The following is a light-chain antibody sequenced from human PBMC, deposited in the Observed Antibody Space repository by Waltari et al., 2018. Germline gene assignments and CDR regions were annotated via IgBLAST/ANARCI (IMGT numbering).Light chain of an antibody. CDR1: SSHIGAGYD. V-gene: IGLV1-40*01. CDR3: QSYDRRLSVVV. CDR2: GNK. Sequence: QSVLTQPPSLSGAPGQRVTISCTGSSSHIGAGYDVHWYQHLPGTAPKLLIYGNKNRPSGVPDRFSASKSGASASLAITGLQSEDEAVYYCQSYDRRLSVVVFGGGTKLTVL. J-gene: IGLJ2*01.